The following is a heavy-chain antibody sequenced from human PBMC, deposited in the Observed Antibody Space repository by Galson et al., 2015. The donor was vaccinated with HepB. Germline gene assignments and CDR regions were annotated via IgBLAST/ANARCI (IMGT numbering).Heavy chain of an antibody. CDR2: ISWNSGSI. D-gene: IGHD4/OR15-4a*01. Sequence: SLRLSCAASGFTFDDYAMHWVRQAPGKGLEWVSGISWNSGSIGYADSVKGRFTISRDNAKNSLYLQMNSLRVEDTALYHCTKDGRGGLTTSSNWFDPWGQGTLVTVSS. V-gene: IGHV3-9*01. CDR3: TKDGRGGLTTSSNWFDP. CDR1: GFTFDDYA. J-gene: IGHJ5*02.